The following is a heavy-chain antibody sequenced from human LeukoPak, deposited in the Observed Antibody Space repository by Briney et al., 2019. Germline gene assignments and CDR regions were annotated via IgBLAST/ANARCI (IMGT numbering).Heavy chain of an antibody. J-gene: IGHJ4*02. Sequence: GGSLRLSCVASGFTFSSYAMSGVRQAPGKGLEWVSTINGGGGTTYYADSVKGRFTISRDNSKNTMYLQMNSLRAEDTAVYYCAKRGGYFDSWGQGTLVTVSS. CDR2: INGGGGTT. CDR3: AKRGGYFDS. CDR1: GFTFSSYA. V-gene: IGHV3-23*01.